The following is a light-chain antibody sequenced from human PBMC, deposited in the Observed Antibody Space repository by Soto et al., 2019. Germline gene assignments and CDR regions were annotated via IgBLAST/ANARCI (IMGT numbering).Light chain of an antibody. CDR2: DAS. Sequence: EIVMTQSPATLSVSPGERATLSCRASQSVSRNVAWYQQKPGQAPRLLIHDASTRATGISVSFSGSGSGTEFTLIISCLQSEDFAVYYCQQYNNCLWTFGQGTKVEIK. V-gene: IGKV3-15*01. CDR3: QQYNNCLWT. J-gene: IGKJ1*01. CDR1: QSVSRN.